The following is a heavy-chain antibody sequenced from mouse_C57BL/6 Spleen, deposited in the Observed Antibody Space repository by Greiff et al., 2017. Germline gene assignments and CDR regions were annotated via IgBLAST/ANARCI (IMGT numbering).Heavy chain of an antibody. CDR2: IYPGSGST. J-gene: IGHJ2*01. V-gene: IGHV1-55*01. Sequence: QVQLQQPGAELVKPGASVKMSCKASGYTFTSYWITWVKQRPGQGLEWIGDIYPGSGSTNYNEKFKSKATLTVDTASSTAYMQLSSLTSEDSAVYYCARGDYGSSYNYWGQGTTLTVSS. D-gene: IGHD1-1*01. CDR1: GYTFTSYW. CDR3: ARGDYGSSYNY.